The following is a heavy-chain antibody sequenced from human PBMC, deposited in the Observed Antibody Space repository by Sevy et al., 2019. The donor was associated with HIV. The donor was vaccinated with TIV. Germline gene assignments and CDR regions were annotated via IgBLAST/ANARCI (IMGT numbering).Heavy chain of an antibody. CDR2: ISYDGSNK. CDR3: AKGPHSSTSNPGEYYYYYGMDV. CDR1: GFTFSNYG. V-gene: IGHV3-30*18. D-gene: IGHD2-2*01. J-gene: IGHJ6*02. Sequence: GGSLRLSCAASGFTFSNYGMHWVRQAPGKGLEWVALISYDGSNKYYADSVKGRFTISRDNSKNTLYLQMGSLRAEDTAVYYCAKGPHSSTSNPGEYYYYYGMDVWGQGTTVTVSS.